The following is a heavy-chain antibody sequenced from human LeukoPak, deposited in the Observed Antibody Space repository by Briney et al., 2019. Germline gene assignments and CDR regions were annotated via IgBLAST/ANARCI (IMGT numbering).Heavy chain of an antibody. V-gene: IGHV5-51*01. J-gene: IGHJ6*02. CDR3: ARRPYYYGMDV. CDR2: IYPSDSDT. CDR1: GYTFTTYW. Sequence: VESLKISCKGSGYTFTTYWIGWVRQMPGKGLEWMGIIYPSDSDTRYSPSFQGQVTISVDKSINTAYLQWSNLRASDTAIYYCARRPYYYGMDVWGQGTAVTVSS.